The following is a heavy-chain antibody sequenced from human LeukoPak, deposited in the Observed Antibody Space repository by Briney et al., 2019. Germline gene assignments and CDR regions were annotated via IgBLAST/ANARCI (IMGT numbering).Heavy chain of an antibody. CDR1: GGSITSLSYS. Sequence: SETLSLTCGVSGGSITSLSYSWGWVRQPPGEGPEYIASISHDGNIYYKPSLKSRVTISVDTSRNQFSLKLTSVTASVTAVYYCVRHARIGKADYWGQGTLVTVSS. CDR2: ISHDGNI. D-gene: IGHD1-26*01. J-gene: IGHJ4*02. V-gene: IGHV4-39*01. CDR3: VRHARIGKADY.